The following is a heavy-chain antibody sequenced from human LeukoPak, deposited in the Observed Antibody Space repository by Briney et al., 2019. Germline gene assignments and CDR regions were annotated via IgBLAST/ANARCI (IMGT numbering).Heavy chain of an antibody. V-gene: IGHV3-9*01. CDR1: GFTFGDYA. CDR3: AKDEYYYDSSGCFDY. D-gene: IGHD3-22*01. J-gene: IGHJ4*02. CDR2: ISWNSGSI. Sequence: GRSLRLSCAASGFTFGDYAMHWVRQAPGKGLEWVSGISWNSGSIGYADSVKGRFTISRDNAKNSLYLQMNSLRAEDTALYYCAKDEYYYDSSGCFDYWGQGTLVTASS.